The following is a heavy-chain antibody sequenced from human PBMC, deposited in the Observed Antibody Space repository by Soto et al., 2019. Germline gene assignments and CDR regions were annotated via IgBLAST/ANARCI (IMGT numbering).Heavy chain of an antibody. CDR2: ITSDGKSK. Sequence: PGGSLRLSCAASGFNFSNHWMHWVRQRPAEGLVWVSRITSDGKSKAYAESVKGRFAISGDNAKNTLYLQMNGLTAEDTAVYYCARESGDWPPNWFDPWGQGTLVTVSS. CDR3: ARESGDWPPNWFDP. J-gene: IGHJ5*02. V-gene: IGHV3-74*01. CDR1: GFNFSNHW. D-gene: IGHD2-21*02.